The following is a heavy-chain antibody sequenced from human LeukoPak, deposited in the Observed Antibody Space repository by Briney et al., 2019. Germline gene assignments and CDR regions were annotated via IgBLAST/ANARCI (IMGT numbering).Heavy chain of an antibody. J-gene: IGHJ4*02. CDR3: ERDRRGWLRFDY. D-gene: IGHD3-22*01. CDR2: ISSSSSTI. V-gene: IGHV3-48*02. CDR1: SLTLSSLC. Sequence: GGSLTPSCPVASLTLSSLCTECDRQAPGKGLEWVSYISSSSSTIYYADSVKGRFTISRDNAKNSLYLQMNSLRDEDTAVYYCERDRRGWLRFDYWGQGTLVTVSS.